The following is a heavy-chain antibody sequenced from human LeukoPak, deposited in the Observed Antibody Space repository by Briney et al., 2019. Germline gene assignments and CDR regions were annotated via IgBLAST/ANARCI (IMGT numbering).Heavy chain of an antibody. Sequence: SGTLSLTCTVSGGSISSSSYYWGWIRQPPGKGLEWIGSIYYSGSPYYNPSLKSRITISVDTSKNQFSLKLSSVTAADTAVYYCATRGDYYDSSGYYYMDVWGKGTTVTVSS. CDR1: GGSISSSSYY. CDR3: ATRGDYYDSSGYYYMDV. V-gene: IGHV4-39*01. D-gene: IGHD3-22*01. J-gene: IGHJ6*03. CDR2: IYYSGSP.